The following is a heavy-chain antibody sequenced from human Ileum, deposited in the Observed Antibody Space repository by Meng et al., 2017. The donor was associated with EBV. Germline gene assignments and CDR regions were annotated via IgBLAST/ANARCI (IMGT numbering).Heavy chain of an antibody. CDR2: MSYTGST. V-gene: IGHV4-61*01. J-gene: IGHJ4*02. Sequence: HVQLQEPVRGLGKPAEPLSLTCPVSSGSASCSFYYWTWSRQPPGNGLELMWYMSYTGSTNYTSTLKRRDTISVEKSKNQFSLELSSVTAADTAVYYCARERGGGDRGIQWGQGTLVTVSS. CDR1: SGSASCSFYY. CDR3: ARERGGGDRGIQ. D-gene: IGHD2-21*02.